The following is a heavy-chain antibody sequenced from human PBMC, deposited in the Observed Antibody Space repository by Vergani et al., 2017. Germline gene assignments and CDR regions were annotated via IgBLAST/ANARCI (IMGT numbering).Heavy chain of an antibody. Sequence: QVQLVQSGAEVKKPGASVKVSCKASGSTFTSYYMHWVRQAPGQGLEWMGIINPSGGSTSYAQKFQGRVTMTRDTSTSTVYMEQSSLRSEDTAVYYCASVLLAAASGDYYYGMDVWGQGTTVTVSS. D-gene: IGHD6-13*01. CDR3: ASVLLAAASGDYYYGMDV. CDR2: INPSGGST. V-gene: IGHV1-46*01. CDR1: GSTFTSYY. J-gene: IGHJ6*02.